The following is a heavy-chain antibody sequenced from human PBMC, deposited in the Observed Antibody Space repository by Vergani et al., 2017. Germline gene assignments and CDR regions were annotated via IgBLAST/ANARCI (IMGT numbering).Heavy chain of an antibody. V-gene: IGHV4-38-2*01. CDR1: GYSITSGYY. CDR3: ARNPYCGGDCYSDAFDI. D-gene: IGHD2-21*02. Sequence: QVQLLESGPGLLKPSETLSLTCSVPGYSITSGYYWGWIRQPPGRGLEWIGSIYHTGSAYYNPSIKSRVTISVDTSKNQFSLKLSSVTAADTTVYYCARNPYCGGDCYSDAFDIWGQGTMVTVSS. J-gene: IGHJ3*02. CDR2: IYHTGSA.